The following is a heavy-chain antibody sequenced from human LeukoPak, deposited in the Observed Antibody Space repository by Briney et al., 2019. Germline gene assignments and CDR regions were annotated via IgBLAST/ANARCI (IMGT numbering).Heavy chain of an antibody. J-gene: IGHJ6*03. V-gene: IGHV3-30*03. CDR3: ARLNGELGSYYYYMDV. CDR1: GFTFSSYG. Sequence: GGSLRLSCAASGFTFSSYGMHWVRQAPGKGLEWVAVISYDGSNKYYADSVKGRFTISRDNSKNTLYLQMNSLIPEDTAVYYCARLNGELGSYYYYMDVWGKGTTVTVSS. CDR2: ISYDGSNK. D-gene: IGHD7-27*01.